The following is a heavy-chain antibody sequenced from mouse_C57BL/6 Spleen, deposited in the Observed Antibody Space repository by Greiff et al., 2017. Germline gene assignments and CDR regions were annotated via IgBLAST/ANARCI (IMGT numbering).Heavy chain of an antibody. J-gene: IGHJ2*01. Sequence: EVKLVESGGGLVKPGGSLKLSCAASGFTFSDYGMHWVRQAPEKGLEWVAYISSGSSTIYYADTVKGRFTISRDNAKNTLILQMTSLRSEDTAMYYCARWPITHHGFDYWGQGTTLTVSS. CDR2: ISSGSSTI. V-gene: IGHV5-17*01. CDR1: GFTFSDYG. CDR3: ARWPITHHGFDY. D-gene: IGHD1-1*01.